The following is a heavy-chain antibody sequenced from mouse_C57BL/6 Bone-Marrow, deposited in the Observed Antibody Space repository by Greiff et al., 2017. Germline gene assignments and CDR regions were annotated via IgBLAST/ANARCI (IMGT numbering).Heavy chain of an antibody. D-gene: IGHD2-3*01. J-gene: IGHJ4*01. CDR3: SGDLCEGYYYAMDY. V-gene: IGHV3-6*01. CDR1: GYSITSGYY. CDR2: ISYDGSN. Sequence: EVKLQESGPGLVKPSQSLSLTCSVTGYSITSGYYWNWIRQFPGNKLEWMGYISYDGSNNYNPSLKNRISITRDTSKNQFFLKLNSVTTEDTATYYCSGDLCEGYYYAMDYWGQGTSVTVSS.